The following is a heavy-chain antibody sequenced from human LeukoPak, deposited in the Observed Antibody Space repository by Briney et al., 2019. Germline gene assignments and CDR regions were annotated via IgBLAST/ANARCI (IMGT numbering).Heavy chain of an antibody. CDR2: ISAYNGNT. V-gene: IGHV1-18*01. Sequence: ASVKVSCKASGYTFTSYGISWVRQAPGQGLEWMGWISAYNGNTNYAQKLQGRVTMTTDTSTSTAYMELRSLRSDDTAVYYCARYSSSWHAYYFDYWGQGTLSPSPQ. CDR3: ARYSSSWHAYYFDY. CDR1: GYTFTSYG. D-gene: IGHD6-13*01. J-gene: IGHJ4*02.